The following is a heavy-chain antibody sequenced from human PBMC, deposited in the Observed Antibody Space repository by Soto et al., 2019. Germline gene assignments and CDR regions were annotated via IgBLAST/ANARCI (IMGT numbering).Heavy chain of an antibody. CDR2: ISYDGSNK. D-gene: IGHD1-20*01. J-gene: IGHJ4*02. CDR3: ARDGFITGTHTALDY. V-gene: IGHV3-30-3*01. CDR1: GFTFSSYA. Sequence: PGGSLRLSCAASGFTFSSYAMHWVRQAPGKGLEWVAVISYDGSNKYYADSVKGRFTISRVNSKNTLYLQMNSLRAEDTAVYYCARDGFITGTHTALDYWGQGTLVTVSS.